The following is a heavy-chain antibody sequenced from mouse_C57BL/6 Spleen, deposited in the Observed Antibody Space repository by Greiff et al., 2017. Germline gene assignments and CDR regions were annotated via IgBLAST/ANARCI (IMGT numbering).Heavy chain of an antibody. CDR3: ARGGHYYGSSSYAMDY. J-gene: IGHJ4*01. V-gene: IGHV1-9*01. Sequence: QVQLQQSGAELMKPGASVKLSCKATGYTFTGYWIEWVKQRPGHGLEWIGEILPGSGSTNYNEKFKGKATFTADTSSNTAYMQLSSLTTDDSAIYYCARGGHYYGSSSYAMDYWGQGTSVTVSS. CDR1: GYTFTGYW. D-gene: IGHD1-1*01. CDR2: ILPGSGST.